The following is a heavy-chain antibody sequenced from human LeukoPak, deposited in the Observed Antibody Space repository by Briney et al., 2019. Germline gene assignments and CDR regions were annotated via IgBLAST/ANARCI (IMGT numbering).Heavy chain of an antibody. D-gene: IGHD6-6*01. V-gene: IGHV4-38-2*02. Sequence: SETLSLTCTVSGYSISSGYYWGWIRQPPGKGLEWIGSIYHSGSTYYNPSLKSRVTISVDTSKNQFSLRLTSVTAADTAVYYCARDPPPIAARPFDSWGQGTLVTVSP. CDR1: GYSISSGYY. J-gene: IGHJ4*02. CDR2: IYHSGST. CDR3: ARDPPPIAARPFDS.